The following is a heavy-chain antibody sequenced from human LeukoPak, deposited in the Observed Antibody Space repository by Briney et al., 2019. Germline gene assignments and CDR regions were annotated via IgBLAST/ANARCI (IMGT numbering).Heavy chain of an antibody. Sequence: GGSLRLSCAASGFTFSSYGMHWVRQAPGKGLEWVAVIWYDGSNKYYADSVKGRFTISRDNSKNTLYLQMNSLRAEDTAVYYCARDSCSSTSCYGPNWFDPWGRGTLVTVSS. J-gene: IGHJ5*02. V-gene: IGHV3-33*01. CDR3: ARDSCSSTSCYGPNWFDP. CDR2: IWYDGSNK. D-gene: IGHD2-2*01. CDR1: GFTFSSYG.